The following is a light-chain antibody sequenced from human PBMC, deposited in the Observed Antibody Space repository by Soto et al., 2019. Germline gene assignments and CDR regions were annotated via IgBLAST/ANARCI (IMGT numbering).Light chain of an antibody. V-gene: IGKV1-5*03. Sequence: DIQLTQSPSTLSASVGDRVTITCRASQSISSWLAWYQQKPGKAPKLLVYKASSLESEVPSRFSGSGSGTEFTLTISTLQPDDFATYYCQQYETYPLTFGGGTKVEIK. CDR3: QQYETYPLT. CDR2: KAS. J-gene: IGKJ4*01. CDR1: QSISSW.